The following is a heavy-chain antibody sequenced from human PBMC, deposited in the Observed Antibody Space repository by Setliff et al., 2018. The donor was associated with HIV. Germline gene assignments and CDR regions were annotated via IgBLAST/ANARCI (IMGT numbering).Heavy chain of an antibody. D-gene: IGHD3-16*02. Sequence: KPGGSLRLSCAVSGFSFSDYFMTWIRQAPGKGLEWVSYISGSGGVMAYADSVKGRFTISRDNAKNSMYLQMNSLRDEDAAVYYCASSPSWGTYRYGLDYWGQGTLVTVSS. CDR2: ISGSGGVM. V-gene: IGHV3-11*01. J-gene: IGHJ4*02. CDR1: GFSFSDYF. CDR3: ASSPSWGTYRYGLDY.